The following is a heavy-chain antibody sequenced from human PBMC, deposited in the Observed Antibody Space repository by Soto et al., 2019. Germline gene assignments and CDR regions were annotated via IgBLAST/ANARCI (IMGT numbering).Heavy chain of an antibody. CDR3: ARDSSGRHDY. CDR2: IYRSGTN. J-gene: IGHJ4*02. CDR1: GGSVRSGSCY. D-gene: IGHD3-22*01. Sequence: QLQLQEWGPGLLQPSETLSLTCSVSGGSVRSGSCYWTWIRQGPGKGLEWNGYIYRSGTNNYYASLKSRVTISRDPSKNQFFLTLNSVTAAVTAVSDCARDSSGRHDYWGQGTQVTVSS. V-gene: IGHV4-61*01.